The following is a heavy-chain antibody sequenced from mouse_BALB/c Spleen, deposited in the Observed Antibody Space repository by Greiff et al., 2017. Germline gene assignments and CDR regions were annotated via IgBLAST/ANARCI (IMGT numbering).Heavy chain of an antibody. CDR1: GYTFTSYW. J-gene: IGHJ2*01. V-gene: IGHV1-69*02. CDR3: ARGSSDY. CDR2: IDPSDSYT. D-gene: IGHD1-1*01. Sequence: VKPGASVKLSCKASGYTFTSYWMHWVKQRPGQGLEWIGEIDPSDSYTNYNQKFKGKATLTVDKSSSTAYMQLSSLTSEDSAVYYCARGSSDYWGQGTTLTVSS.